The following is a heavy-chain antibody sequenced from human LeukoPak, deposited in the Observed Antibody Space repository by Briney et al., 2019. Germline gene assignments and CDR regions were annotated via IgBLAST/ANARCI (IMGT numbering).Heavy chain of an antibody. Sequence: SETLSLTCTVSGGSISSYYWSWIRQPPGKGLEWIGEINHSGSTNYNPSLKSRVTISVDTSENQFSLKLSSVTAADTAVYYCARLGYSGYDWDIDYWGQGTLVTVSS. CDR2: INHSGST. J-gene: IGHJ4*02. CDR1: GGSISSYY. CDR3: ARLGYSGYDWDIDY. V-gene: IGHV4-34*01. D-gene: IGHD5-12*01.